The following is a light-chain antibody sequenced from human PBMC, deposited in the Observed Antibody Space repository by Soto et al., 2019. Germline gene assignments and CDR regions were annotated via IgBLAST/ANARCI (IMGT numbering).Light chain of an antibody. CDR2: GNS. CDR1: SSDVGGYNY. CDR3: QSYDSSLSGSV. J-gene: IGLJ2*01. Sequence: QSALTQPASVSGSPGQSITISCTGTSSDVGGYNYVSWYQQYPGKAPKLLIYGNSNRPSGVPDRFSGSKSGTSASLAITGLQAEDEADYYCQSYDSSLSGSVFGGGTKLTVL. V-gene: IGLV2-14*01.